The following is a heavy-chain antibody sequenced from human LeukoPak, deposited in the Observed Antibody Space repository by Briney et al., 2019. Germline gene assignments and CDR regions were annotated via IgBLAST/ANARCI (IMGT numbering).Heavy chain of an antibody. Sequence: ASVKVSCKASGYTSTGYYMHWVRQAPGQGLEWMGWINPNSGGTNYAQKFQGRVTMTRDTSISTAYMELSRLRSDDTAVYYCASISPVTTNIIDYWGQGTLVTVSS. J-gene: IGHJ4*02. CDR2: INPNSGGT. CDR1: GYTSTGYY. D-gene: IGHD4-17*01. V-gene: IGHV1-2*02. CDR3: ASISPVTTNIIDY.